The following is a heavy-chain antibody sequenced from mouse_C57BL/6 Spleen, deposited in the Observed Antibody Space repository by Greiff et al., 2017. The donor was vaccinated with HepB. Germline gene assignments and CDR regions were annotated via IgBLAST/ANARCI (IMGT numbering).Heavy chain of an antibody. V-gene: IGHV1-15*01. Sequence: VQLQQSGAELVRPGASVTLSCKASGYTFTDYEMHWVKQTPVHGLEWIGAIDPETGGTAYNQKFKGKAILTADKSSSTAYMELRSLTSEDSAVYYCTRFITPHFDVWGTGTTVTVSS. J-gene: IGHJ1*03. D-gene: IGHD1-1*01. CDR3: TRFITPHFDV. CDR2: IDPETGGT. CDR1: GYTFTDYE.